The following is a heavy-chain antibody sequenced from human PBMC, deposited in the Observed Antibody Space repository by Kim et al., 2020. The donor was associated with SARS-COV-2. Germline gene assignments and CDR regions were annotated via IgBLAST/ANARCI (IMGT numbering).Heavy chain of an antibody. Sequence: ADSVKGRFTTSRDNSQNPLYLQRNSLRAEDTAVYYCAKDGHDADYYYFLDVWGKGTTVTVSS. CDR3: AKDGHDADYYYFLDV. V-gene: IGHV3-23*01. J-gene: IGHJ6*03. D-gene: IGHD1-1*01.